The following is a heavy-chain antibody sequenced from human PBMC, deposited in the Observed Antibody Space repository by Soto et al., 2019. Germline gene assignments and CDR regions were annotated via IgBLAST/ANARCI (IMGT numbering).Heavy chain of an antibody. J-gene: IGHJ6*02. D-gene: IGHD3-10*01. CDR2: IYYSGST. CDR3: ARGYYGSGNYCNTTLGMDV. V-gene: IGHV4-31*03. Sequence: QVQLQESGPGLVKPSQTLSLTCPVSGGSISSGVYYWSWIRQHPGQGLEWIGYIYYSGSTYYNPSLKSRVTTSVDPSKSHFTLSMSSMTDADTAVYWCARGYYGSGNYCNTTLGMDVCGQGTKVTVSS. CDR1: GGSISSGVYY.